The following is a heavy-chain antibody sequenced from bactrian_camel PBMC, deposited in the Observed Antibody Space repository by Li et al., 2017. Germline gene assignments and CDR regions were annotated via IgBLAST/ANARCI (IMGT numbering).Heavy chain of an antibody. Sequence: VQLVESGGSSVDSGGSLRLSCAVSGTTNSAYCLGWFRQAPGKEREGVAAVYVGSRQTFYANSVKGRFTISEEDAGNTVHLQMNSLKPEDTAMYFCRTERPRWRQMVHGMGTQLDPCDSVWGQGNQVTVS. CDR1: GTTNSAYC. CDR3: RTERPRWRQMVHGMGTQLDPCDSV. V-gene: IGHV3S40*01. D-gene: IGHD4*01. J-gene: IGHJ4*01. CDR2: VYVGSRQT.